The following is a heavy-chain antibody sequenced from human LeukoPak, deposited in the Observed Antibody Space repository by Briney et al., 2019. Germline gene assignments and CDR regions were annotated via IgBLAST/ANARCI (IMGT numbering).Heavy chain of an antibody. Sequence: SGGSLRLSCAASGFTFSSYAMGWVRQAPGKGLEWVSAITASGGNTYYADSVKGRFTISRDNSKNTLYLQVNSMRAEDTAVYYXAKGXXXXXGRXXXXXWGQGTLXTVSS. CDR2: ITASGGNT. CDR1: GFTFSSYA. J-gene: IGHJ4*02. CDR3: AKGXXXXXGRXXXXX. V-gene: IGHV3-23*01.